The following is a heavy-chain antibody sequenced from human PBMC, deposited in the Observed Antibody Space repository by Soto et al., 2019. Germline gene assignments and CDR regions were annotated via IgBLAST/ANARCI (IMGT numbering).Heavy chain of an antibody. CDR1: GFPFTNYA. CDR3: ARGMGPGSFVIDY. V-gene: IGHV3-30-3*01. Sequence: QVQLVESGGGVVQPGTSLRLSCAASGFPFTNYAMHWVRQAPDKGLEWVTIISSDGDTRHYVDSVKGRFTISRDNSKNTLHLQMSNPRPEDTAVYYCARGMGPGSFVIDYWGQGTLVTVSS. J-gene: IGHJ4*02. CDR2: ISSDGDTR. D-gene: IGHD3-10*01.